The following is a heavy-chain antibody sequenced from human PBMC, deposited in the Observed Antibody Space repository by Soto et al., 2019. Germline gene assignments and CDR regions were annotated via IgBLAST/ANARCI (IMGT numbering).Heavy chain of an antibody. Sequence: ASVKVSCTASGYSFTKYYIHWVRQAPGQGLEWMAIINPLPTSGSTNYAQKFQGRVTVTRDTSTSTVYLELSSLRSDDTAVYYCARDLAAAAYWGQGTLVTVSS. CDR3: ARDLAAAAY. D-gene: IGHD6-13*01. CDR1: GYSFTKYY. J-gene: IGHJ4*02. V-gene: IGHV1-46*01. CDR2: INPLPTSGST.